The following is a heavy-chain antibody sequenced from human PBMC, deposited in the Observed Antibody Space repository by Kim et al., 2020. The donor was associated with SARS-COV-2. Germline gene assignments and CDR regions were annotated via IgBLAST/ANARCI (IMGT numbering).Heavy chain of an antibody. Sequence: SETLSLTCTVSGYSISSGYYWGWIRQPPGKGLEWIGSIYHSGSTYYNPSLKSRVTISVDTSKNQFSLKLSSVTAADTAVYYCARGVWGYSYGYFDYWGQG. CDR1: GYSISSGYY. J-gene: IGHJ4*02. CDR3: ARGVWGYSYGYFDY. V-gene: IGHV4-38-2*02. CDR2: IYHSGST. D-gene: IGHD5-18*01.